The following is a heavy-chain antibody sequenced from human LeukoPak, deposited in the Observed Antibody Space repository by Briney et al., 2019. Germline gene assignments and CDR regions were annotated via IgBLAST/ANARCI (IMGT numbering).Heavy chain of an antibody. CDR1: GFTFSSYS. Sequence: GRSLRLSCAASGFTFSSYSMNWVRQAPGKGLEWVSSISSSSSYIYYAHSAKGRFTISRDNAKNSLYLQMNSLRAEDTAVYYCARDLDSGYDLGYWGQGTLVTVSS. CDR3: ARDLDSGYDLGY. V-gene: IGHV3-21*01. J-gene: IGHJ4*02. D-gene: IGHD5-12*01. CDR2: ISSSSSYI.